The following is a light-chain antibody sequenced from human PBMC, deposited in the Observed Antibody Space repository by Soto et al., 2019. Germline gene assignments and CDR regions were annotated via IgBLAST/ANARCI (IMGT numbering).Light chain of an antibody. Sequence: ELVLTQSPGTLSLSPGERATLSCRASQSVSSSYLAWYQQKPGQAPRLLIDGASSRATDIPDRFSGSGSGTDFTLTISRLEPEDFAVYYCQQYGSSPPWTFGQGTKVDIK. CDR1: QSVSSSY. CDR3: QQYGSSPPWT. V-gene: IGKV3-20*01. J-gene: IGKJ1*01. CDR2: GAS.